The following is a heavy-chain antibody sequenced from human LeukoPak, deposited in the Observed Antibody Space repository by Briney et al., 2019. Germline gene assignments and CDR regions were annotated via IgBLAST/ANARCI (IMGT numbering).Heavy chain of an antibody. CDR2: INPNSGGT. Sequence: ASVKVSCKASGYTFTGYFMHWVRQAPGQGLEWMGWINPNSGGTNYAQKFQGRVTMTRDTSISTAYMELSRLRSDDTAVYYCASAWADSSGHDYWGQGTLVTVSS. CDR3: ASAWADSSGHDY. J-gene: IGHJ4*02. D-gene: IGHD3-22*01. V-gene: IGHV1-2*02. CDR1: GYTFTGYF.